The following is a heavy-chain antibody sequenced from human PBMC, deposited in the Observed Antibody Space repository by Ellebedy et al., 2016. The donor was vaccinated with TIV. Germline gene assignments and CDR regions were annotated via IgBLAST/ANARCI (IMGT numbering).Heavy chain of an antibody. CDR1: GYSFTSYW. CDR2: IDPSDSYT. V-gene: IGHV5-10-1*01. J-gene: IGHJ6*02. D-gene: IGHD4-17*01. CDR3: ARTYGDYVSGYYYYYGLDF. Sequence: GESLKISXKGSGYSFTSYWISWVRQMPGKGLEWMGRIDPSDSYTNYSPSFQGHVTLSADKSITTVYLQWSSLKASDTAMYYCARTYGDYVSGYYYYYGLDFWGQGTTVTVSS.